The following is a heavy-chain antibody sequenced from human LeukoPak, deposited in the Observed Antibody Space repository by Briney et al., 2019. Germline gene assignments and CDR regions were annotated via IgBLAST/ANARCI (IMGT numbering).Heavy chain of an antibody. V-gene: IGHV1-2*02. CDR1: GYTFTAYY. CDR3: ARDSSSSRLQGWFDP. CDR2: INPNSGGT. Sequence: VASVKVSCKASGYTFTAYYMHWVRQAPGQGLAWMGWINPNSGGTNYAQNFQGRVTMTRDTSISTAYMELSSLRSDDTAVYYCARDSSSSRLQGWFDPWGQGTLVTVSS. J-gene: IGHJ5*02. D-gene: IGHD6-13*01.